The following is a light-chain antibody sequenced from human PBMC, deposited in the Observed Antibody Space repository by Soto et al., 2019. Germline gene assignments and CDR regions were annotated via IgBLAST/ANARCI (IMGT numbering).Light chain of an antibody. J-gene: IGKJ1*01. CDR1: QSVSSL. Sequence: IKLTQSPSSLSASVGDRVSISCRASQSVSSLLNWYQQRPGTAPKLMIYAASTLQSGVPSRFSGSGSGTDFTLTISSLQPEDAATYYCQQSDSSPWTLGQGTKVDIK. CDR2: AAS. CDR3: QQSDSSPWT. V-gene: IGKV1-39*01.